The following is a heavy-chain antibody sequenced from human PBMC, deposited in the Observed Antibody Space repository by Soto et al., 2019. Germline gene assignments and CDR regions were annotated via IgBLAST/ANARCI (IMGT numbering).Heavy chain of an antibody. CDR1: GFPFCRHC. V-gene: IGHV3-23*01. CDR3: AKGLQSPGG. Sequence: EEQLLESGGGLVQPGGALRILCAAPGFPFCRHCLTWVRQAPGKGLEWVSSISGSGDGTYYGDSVKGRFTISRENSKNTLYLQMNSLRAEDTAVYYCAKGLQSPGGWGQGTLVTVSS. CDR2: ISGSGDGT. D-gene: IGHD2-15*01. J-gene: IGHJ4*02.